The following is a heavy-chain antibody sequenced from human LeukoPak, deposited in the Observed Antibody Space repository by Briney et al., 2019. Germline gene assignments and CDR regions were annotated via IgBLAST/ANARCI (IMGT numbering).Heavy chain of an antibody. V-gene: IGHV3-21*01. Sequence: SGGSLRLSCAASGFTFYDYGMSWVRQAPGKGLEWVSSISSDSTDIYYTDSVKGRFTTSRDNAKKSLYLQMNSLRAEDTAVYYCAREGAAVFDMWGQGTMVTVSS. CDR3: AREGAAVFDM. CDR1: GFTFYDYG. J-gene: IGHJ3*02. CDR2: ISSDSTDI. D-gene: IGHD2-15*01.